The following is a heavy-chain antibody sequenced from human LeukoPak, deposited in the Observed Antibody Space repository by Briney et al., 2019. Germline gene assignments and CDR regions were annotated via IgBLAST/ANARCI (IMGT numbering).Heavy chain of an antibody. CDR2: ISSSGSTI. CDR3: ARGITDGNGWYDY. CDR1: GFTFSSYE. J-gene: IGHJ4*02. Sequence: PGGSLRLSCAASGFTFSSYEMNWVRQAPGKGLEWVSYISSSGSTIYYADSVKGRFTISRDNAKNSLYLQMNSLRAEDTAVYYCARGITDGNGWYDYWGQGTLVTVSS. V-gene: IGHV3-48*03. D-gene: IGHD6-19*01.